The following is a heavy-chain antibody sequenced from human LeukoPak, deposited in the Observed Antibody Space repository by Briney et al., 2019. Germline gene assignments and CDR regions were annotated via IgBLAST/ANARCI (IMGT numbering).Heavy chain of an antibody. D-gene: IGHD6-19*01. J-gene: IGHJ4*02. V-gene: IGHV4-34*04. Sequence: SEALSLTRTVSGGSISSYYWSWIRPPPGKRLEWIGEIIQSGSTNHKPPLQRRATISVATSKNQFSLKLSSVTAAHRARYYFATGPHHPDPPPRVDTEPAGWGQGTLLTVSS. CDR1: GGSISSYY. CDR3: ATGPHHPDPPPRVDTEPAG. CDR2: IIQSGST.